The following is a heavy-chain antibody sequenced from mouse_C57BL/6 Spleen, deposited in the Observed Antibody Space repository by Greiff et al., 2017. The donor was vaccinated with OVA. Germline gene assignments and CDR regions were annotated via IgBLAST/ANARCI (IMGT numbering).Heavy chain of an antibody. D-gene: IGHD1-1*01. J-gene: IGHJ4*01. Sequence: QVQLQQSGAELVRPGTSVKLSCKASGYTFTSYWMHWVKQRPGQGLEWIGVIDPSDSYTNYNQKFKGKATLTVDTSSSTAYMQLSSLTSEDSAVYYCARSLYYYGSSYNAMDYWGQGTSVTVSS. CDR1: GYTFTSYW. CDR2: IDPSDSYT. V-gene: IGHV1-59*01. CDR3: ARSLYYYGSSYNAMDY.